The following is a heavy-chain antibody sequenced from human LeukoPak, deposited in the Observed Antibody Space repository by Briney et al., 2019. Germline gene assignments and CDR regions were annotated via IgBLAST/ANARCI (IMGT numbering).Heavy chain of an antibody. Sequence: ASVTVSCKATSHIRWVRQAPGQGLEWMGWIGSYEGDTYYAQKFQGRVTVTTDTSTNTAYMELRSLRADDTAVYYCARDFWNFYDSSGYYRDFDSWGQGTLVTVSS. CDR1: TSH. CDR3: ARDFWNFYDSSGYYRDFDS. CDR2: IGSYEGDT. V-gene: IGHV1-18*01. J-gene: IGHJ5*01. D-gene: IGHD3-22*01.